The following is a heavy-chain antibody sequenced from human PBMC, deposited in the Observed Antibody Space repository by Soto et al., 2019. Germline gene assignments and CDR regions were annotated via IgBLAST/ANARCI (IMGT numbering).Heavy chain of an antibody. V-gene: IGHV3-23*01. CDR2: ISGNGADT. Sequence: PGGSLRLSCAASGFTFSSYAMSWVRQAPGKGLEWVSAISGNGADTXYAXSVRGRFTISRDNSKDTLFLQMNSLRADDXAVYYCGKERXXXXXXVCSYWGQGILVTVSS. D-gene: IGHD2-15*01. CDR1: GFTFSSYA. J-gene: IGHJ4*02. CDR3: GKERXXXXXXVCSY.